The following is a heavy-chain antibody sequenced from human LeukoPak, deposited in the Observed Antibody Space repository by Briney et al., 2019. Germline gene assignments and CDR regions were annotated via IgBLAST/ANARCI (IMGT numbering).Heavy chain of an antibody. V-gene: IGHV7-4-1*02. CDR3: AXXXXVVPGASIHWFDP. CDR1: GYTFSNYA. Sequence: ASVKVSCKASGYTFSNYAINWVRQAPGQGLEWMGWINTNTGNPTYAQAFTGRFVFSLDTSVRTAYLKISSLKADDTAMYYCAXXXXVVPGASIHWFDPWGQGTLVTVSS. D-gene: IGHD2-2*01. J-gene: IGHJ5*02. CDR2: INTNTGNP.